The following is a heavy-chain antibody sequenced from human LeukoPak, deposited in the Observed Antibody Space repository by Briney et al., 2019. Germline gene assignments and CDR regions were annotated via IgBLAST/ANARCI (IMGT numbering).Heavy chain of an antibody. Sequence: SQTLSLTCAISGDSVSSNSAAWNWIRQSPSRGLEWLGRTYYRSKWYNDYAVSVKSRITINPDTSKNQFSLQLNSVTPEDTAVYYCARAGPYYYDSSGYLIYYFDYWGQGTLVTVSS. CDR1: GDSVSSNSAA. CDR3: ARAGPYYYDSSGYLIYYFDY. V-gene: IGHV6-1*01. D-gene: IGHD3-22*01. CDR2: TYYRSKWYN. J-gene: IGHJ4*02.